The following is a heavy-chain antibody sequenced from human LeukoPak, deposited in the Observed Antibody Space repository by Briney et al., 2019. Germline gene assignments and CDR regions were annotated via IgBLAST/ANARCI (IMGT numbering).Heavy chain of an antibody. J-gene: IGHJ6*03. D-gene: IGHD6-6*01. Sequence: GASVKVSCKASGYTFTSYYMHWVRQAPGQGLEWMGIINPSGGSTSYAQKFQGRVTMTRDMSTSTVYMELSSLRSEDTAVYYCASQGGAARVTYYYMDVWGKGTTVTVSS. CDR2: INPSGGST. V-gene: IGHV1-46*01. CDR3: ASQGGAARVTYYYMDV. CDR1: GYTFTSYY.